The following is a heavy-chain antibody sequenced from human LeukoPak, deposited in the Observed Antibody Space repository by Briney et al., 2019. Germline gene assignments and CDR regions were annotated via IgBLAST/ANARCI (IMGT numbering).Heavy chain of an antibody. CDR1: GFTFANYA. V-gene: IGHV3-23*03. CDR3: ARSKSRDYYYGMDV. Sequence: GGSLRLSCAGSGFTFANYAMTWVRQAPGKELEWVSVIYSGGFNTYYADSVKGRFTISRDNSKNTLYLQMSSLRAEDTAVYYCARSKSRDYYYGMDVWGQGTTVTVSS. CDR2: IYSGGFNT. J-gene: IGHJ6*02.